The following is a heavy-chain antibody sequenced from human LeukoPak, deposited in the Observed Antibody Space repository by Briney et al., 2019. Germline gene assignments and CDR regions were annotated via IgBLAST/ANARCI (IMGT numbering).Heavy chain of an antibody. Sequence: GGSLRLSCAASGFTFSSYWMSWVRQAPGKGLEWVANIKQDGSEKYYVDSVKGRFTISRDNAKNSLYLQMNSLKTEDTAVYYCTRDQIFPYYMDVWGKGTTVTVSS. V-gene: IGHV3-7*03. D-gene: IGHD3-3*01. CDR1: GFTFSSYW. J-gene: IGHJ6*03. CDR2: IKQDGSEK. CDR3: TRDQIFPYYMDV.